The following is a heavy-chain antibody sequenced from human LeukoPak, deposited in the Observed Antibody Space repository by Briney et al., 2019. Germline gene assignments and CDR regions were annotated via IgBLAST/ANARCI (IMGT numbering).Heavy chain of an antibody. V-gene: IGHV3-23*01. D-gene: IGHD1-26*01. J-gene: IGHJ4*02. CDR1: GFTFSSYA. CDR2: ISGSGGST. Sequence: GGSLRLSCAASGFTFSSYAMSWVRQAPGRGLEWVSAISGSGGSTYYADSVKGRFTISRDNSKNTLYLQMNSLRAEDTAVYYCAKGGSSLSRRVYFDYWGQGTLVTVSS. CDR3: AKGGSSLSRRVYFDY.